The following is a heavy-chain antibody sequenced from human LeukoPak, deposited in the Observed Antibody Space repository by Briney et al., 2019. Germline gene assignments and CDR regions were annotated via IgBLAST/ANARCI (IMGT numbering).Heavy chain of an antibody. V-gene: IGHV4-39*07. Sequence: SETLSLTCTVSGGSISSSSYYWGWIRQPPGKGLGWIGSIYYSGSTYYNPSLKSRLTISVDTSKNQFSLKLSSVTAADTAVYYCAREGNYALGWFDPWGQGTLVTVPS. CDR1: GGSISSSSYY. CDR2: IYYSGST. D-gene: IGHD1-7*01. J-gene: IGHJ5*02. CDR3: AREGNYALGWFDP.